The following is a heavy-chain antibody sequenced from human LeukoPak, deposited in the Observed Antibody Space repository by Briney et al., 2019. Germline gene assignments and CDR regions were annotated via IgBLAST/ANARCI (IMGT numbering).Heavy chain of an antibody. V-gene: IGHV1-69*06. Sequence: GSSVKVSCKASGGTFSSYAISWVRQGPGQGLEWMGGIIPIFGTANYAQKFQGRVTITADKSTSTAYMELSSLRSEDTAVYYCARLGSGSFNYYYYGMDVWGKGTTVTVSS. J-gene: IGHJ6*04. CDR2: IIPIFGTA. CDR1: GGTFSSYA. D-gene: IGHD3-10*01. CDR3: ARLGSGSFNYYYYGMDV.